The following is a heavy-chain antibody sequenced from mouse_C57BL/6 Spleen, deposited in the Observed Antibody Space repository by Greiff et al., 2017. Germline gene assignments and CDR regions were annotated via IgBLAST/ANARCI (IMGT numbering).Heavy chain of an antibody. V-gene: IGHV1-62-2*01. D-gene: IGHD1-1*01. CDR1: GYTFTEYT. CDR2: FYPGSGSI. Sequence: LVESGAELVKPGASVKLSCKASGYTFTEYTIHWVKQRSGQGLEWIGWFYPGSGSIKYNEKFKDKATLTADKSSSTVYMELSRLTSEDSAVYFCARHTGYYGSSYGYFDVWGTGTTVTVSS. J-gene: IGHJ1*03. CDR3: ARHTGYYGSSYGYFDV.